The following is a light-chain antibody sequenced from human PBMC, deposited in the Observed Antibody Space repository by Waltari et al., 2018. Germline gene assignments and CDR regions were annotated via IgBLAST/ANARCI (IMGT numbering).Light chain of an antibody. Sequence: QMTQSPSSLSASVGDRVTITCRASQSISSYLNWYQQKPGKAPKLLIYAASSLQSGVPSRFSGSGSGTDFTLTISSLQPEDFATYYCQQSYSTPWTFGQGTKVEIK. V-gene: IGKV1-39*01. J-gene: IGKJ1*01. CDR3: QQSYSTPWT. CDR2: AAS. CDR1: QSISSY.